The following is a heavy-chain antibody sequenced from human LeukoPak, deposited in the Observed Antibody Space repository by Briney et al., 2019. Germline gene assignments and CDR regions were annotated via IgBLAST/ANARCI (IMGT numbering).Heavy chain of an antibody. Sequence: GGSLRLSCAASGFTFSNYWMSWVRQAPGKGLEWVANIKEDGSEKSYVDSVKGRFIISRDNAKNSLYLQMNSPRAEDTAVYYCARDSWYSSDYWGQGTLVTVSS. CDR2: IKEDGSEK. D-gene: IGHD6-13*01. CDR3: ARDSWYSSDY. CDR1: GFTFSNYW. J-gene: IGHJ4*02. V-gene: IGHV3-7*04.